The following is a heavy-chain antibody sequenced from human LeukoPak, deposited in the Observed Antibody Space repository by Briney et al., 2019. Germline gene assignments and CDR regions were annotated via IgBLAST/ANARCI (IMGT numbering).Heavy chain of an antibody. V-gene: IGHV4-34*01. CDR1: GGSFSGYY. Sequence: SETLSLTCAVYGGSFSGYYWSWIRQPPGKGLEWIGEINHSGSTNYNPSLKSRVTISVDTSKSQFSLKLSSVTAADTAVYYCARSAGYCSGGSCYSPEYYFDYWGQGTLVTVSS. D-gene: IGHD2-15*01. CDR3: ARSAGYCSGGSCYSPEYYFDY. J-gene: IGHJ4*02. CDR2: INHSGST.